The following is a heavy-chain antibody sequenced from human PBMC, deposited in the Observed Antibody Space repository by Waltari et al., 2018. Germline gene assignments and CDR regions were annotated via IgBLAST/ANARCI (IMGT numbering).Heavy chain of an antibody. CDR3: ARDYSSSWYGGMDV. D-gene: IGHD6-13*01. CDR1: GGSISSYY. CDR2: IYYSGST. V-gene: IGHV4-59*01. Sequence: QVQLQESGPGLVKPSETLSLTCSVSGGSISSYYWTWIRQPPGKALEWIGYIYYSGSTSYNPPLKSRVTISLDTSKNQFPLKLSSVTAADTAVYYCARDYSSSWYGGMDVWGQGTTVTVSS. J-gene: IGHJ6*02.